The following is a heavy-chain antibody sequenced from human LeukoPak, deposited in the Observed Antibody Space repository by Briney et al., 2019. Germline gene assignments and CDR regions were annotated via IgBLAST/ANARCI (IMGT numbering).Heavy chain of an antibody. CDR2: IKQDGSEK. V-gene: IGHV3-7*01. CDR1: GFTFSSYW. J-gene: IGHJ3*02. D-gene: IGHD2-2*01. CDR3: ARDWSKYCSSTSCYPAAAFDI. Sequence: GGSLRLSCAASGFTFSSYWMSWVRQAPGKGLEWVANIKQDGSEKYYVDSVKGRFTISRDNAKNSLYLQMNSLRAEDTAVYYCARDWSKYCSSTSCYPAAAFDIWGQGTMVTVS.